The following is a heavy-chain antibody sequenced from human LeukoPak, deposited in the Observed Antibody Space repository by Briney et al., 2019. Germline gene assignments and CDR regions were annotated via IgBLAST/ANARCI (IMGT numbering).Heavy chain of an antibody. CDR2: INHSGST. CDR1: GGSFSGYY. V-gene: IGHV4-34*01. Sequence: SETLSLTCAVYGGSFSGYYWSWIRQPPGKGLEWIGEINHSGSTNYNPSLKSRVTISVDTSKNQFSLKLSSVTAADTAVYYCARVVYGSGSYYFDYWGQGTLVTVSS. CDR3: ARVVYGSGSYYFDY. J-gene: IGHJ4*02. D-gene: IGHD3-10*01.